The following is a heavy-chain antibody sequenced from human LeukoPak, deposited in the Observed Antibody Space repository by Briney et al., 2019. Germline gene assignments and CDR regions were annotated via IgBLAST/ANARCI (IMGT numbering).Heavy chain of an antibody. CDR1: GFIISDYA. Sequence: PGGSLRLSCSASGFIISDYAMHWVRQAPGKGLEYVSAISANGGSTYYADSVKGRFTISRDTSKNTLYLQMSSLRAEDTAMYHCVKDLYKGHSASWYFFHYWGQGTLVTVSS. CDR2: ISANGGST. J-gene: IGHJ4*02. V-gene: IGHV3-64D*06. D-gene: IGHD6-13*01. CDR3: VKDLYKGHSASWYFFHY.